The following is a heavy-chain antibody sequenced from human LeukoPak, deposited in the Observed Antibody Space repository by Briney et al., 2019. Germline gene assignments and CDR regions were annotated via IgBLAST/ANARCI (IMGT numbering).Heavy chain of an antibody. CDR3: AKGGWWGYFDY. D-gene: IGHD6-19*01. CDR1: GFMFDDYG. CDR2: ISGSGGST. Sequence: GGSLRLSCAASGFMFDDYGMSWVRQAPGKGLEWVSAISGSGGSTYYADSVKGRFTISRDNSKNTLYLQMNSLRAEDTALYYCAKGGWWGYFDYWGQGTLVTVSS. J-gene: IGHJ4*02. V-gene: IGHV3-23*01.